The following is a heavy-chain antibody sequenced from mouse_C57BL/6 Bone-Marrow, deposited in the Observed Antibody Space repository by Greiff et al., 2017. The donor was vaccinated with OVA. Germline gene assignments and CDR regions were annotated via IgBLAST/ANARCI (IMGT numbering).Heavy chain of an antibody. D-gene: IGHD1-1*01. CDR2: ISDGGSYT. V-gene: IGHV5-4*01. Sequence: DVHLVESGGGLVKPGGSLKLSCAASGFTFSSYAMSWVRQTPEKRLEWVATISDGGSYTYYPDNVKGRFTISRDNAKNNLYLQMSHLKSEDTAMYYCARSYGSSYRFDYWGQGTTLTVSS. CDR3: ARSYGSSYRFDY. J-gene: IGHJ2*01. CDR1: GFTFSSYA.